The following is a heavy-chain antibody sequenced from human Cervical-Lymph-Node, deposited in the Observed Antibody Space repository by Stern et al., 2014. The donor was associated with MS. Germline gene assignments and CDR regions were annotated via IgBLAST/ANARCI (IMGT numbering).Heavy chain of an antibody. CDR1: GFSLNNPTMG. D-gene: IGHD3-10*01. V-gene: IGHV2-26*01. Sequence: ESGPVLVKPTETLTLTCTVSGFSLNNPTMGVSWIRQPPGKALEWLAHIFLNDEKSYSTSLKSGLTISKDISKSQVVLTMSNMDPVDTATYSCARTSYYSDSGTWVGWFDPWGQGTLVTVSS. CDR3: ARTSYYSDSGTWVGWFDP. CDR2: IFLNDEK. J-gene: IGHJ5*02.